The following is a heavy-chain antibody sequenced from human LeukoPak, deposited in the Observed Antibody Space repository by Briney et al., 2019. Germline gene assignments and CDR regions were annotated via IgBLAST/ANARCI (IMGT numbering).Heavy chain of an antibody. D-gene: IGHD2-2*01. Sequence: PSQTLSLTCAVSGGSISSGGYSWSWIRQPPGKGLEWIGYIYHSGSTYYNPSLKSRVTISVDRSKNQFSLKLSSVTAADTAVYYCARGPRYCSSTSCPRPFDYWGQGTLVTVSS. J-gene: IGHJ4*02. CDR2: IYHSGST. V-gene: IGHV4-30-2*01. CDR1: GGSISSGGYS. CDR3: ARGPRYCSSTSCPRPFDY.